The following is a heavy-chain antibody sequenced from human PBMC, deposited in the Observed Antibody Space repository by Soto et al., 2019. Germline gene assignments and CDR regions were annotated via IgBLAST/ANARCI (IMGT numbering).Heavy chain of an antibody. CDR1: GGSFSGYY. CDR2: INHSGST. CDR3: ARDKLPGLFDF. V-gene: IGHV4-34*01. J-gene: IGHJ4*02. Sequence: PSETLSLTCAVYGGSFSGYYWTWIRQPPGTGLEWIGEINHSGSTNYNPSLKSRVTISVDTSKNQFSLKLTSVTAADTAVYYCARDKLPGLFDFWCQGILVTVFS.